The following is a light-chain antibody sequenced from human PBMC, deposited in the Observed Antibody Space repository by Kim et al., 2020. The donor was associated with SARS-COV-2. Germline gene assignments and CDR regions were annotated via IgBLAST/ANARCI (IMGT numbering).Light chain of an antibody. J-gene: IGKJ5*01. CDR1: QSVSSRH. CDR2: GAS. CDR3: QHYGSSQIT. V-gene: IGKV3-20*01. Sequence: SPGERATLSCRASQSVSSRHLAWYQQKPGQAPRLLISGASSRATGIPDSFSGSGSGTDFTLTISRLESEDFAVYYCQHYGSSQITFGQGTRLEIK.